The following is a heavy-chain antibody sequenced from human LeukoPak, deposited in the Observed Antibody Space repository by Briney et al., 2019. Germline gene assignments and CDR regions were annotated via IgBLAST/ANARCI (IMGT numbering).Heavy chain of an antibody. CDR1: GASVSSGNYY. CDR2: IYYSSGST. CDR3: ARGRRRDLLHAFDI. D-gene: IGHD1-26*01. Sequence: SQTLSLTCTVSGASVSSGNYYCTWIRQPRGKGLEWSGYIYYSSGSTNSNPSLKTRFPMSVHGSKYPCSLMLSSVTAADTSVYYRARGRRRDLLHAFDIWGQGTMVTVSS. V-gene: IGHV4-61*01. J-gene: IGHJ3*02.